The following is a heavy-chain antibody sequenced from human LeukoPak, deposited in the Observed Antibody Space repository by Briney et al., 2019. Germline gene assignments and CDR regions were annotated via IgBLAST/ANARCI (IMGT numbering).Heavy chain of an antibody. V-gene: IGHV4-39*07. CDR3: ARLTERRVPYSGYERYWFDP. D-gene: IGHD5-12*01. J-gene: IGHJ5*02. CDR2: IYHSGST. Sequence: SETLSLTCTVSGGSISSNIYYWGWIRQPPGKGLEWIGSIYHSGSTYYNPSLKSRVTISVDTSKNQFSLKLSSVTAADTAVYYCARLTERRVPYSGYERYWFDPWGQGTLVTVSS. CDR1: GGSISSNIYY.